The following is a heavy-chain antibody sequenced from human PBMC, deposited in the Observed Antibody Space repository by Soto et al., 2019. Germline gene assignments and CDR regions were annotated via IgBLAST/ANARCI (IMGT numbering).Heavy chain of an antibody. V-gene: IGHV2-70*01. D-gene: IGHD1-7*01. CDR3: TRSANWNYGYYFDY. CDR2: IDWEEEK. CDR1: GFSLSRKGMS. J-gene: IGHJ4*02. Sequence: ESGPTLVNPKQTLILPCAFSGFSLSRKGMSVSWIRQPPGKALEFLALIDWEEEKFSSPSLRTRLTVSKDTSKSQVVLTLTNVDPVDTAAYYCTRSANWNYGYYFDYWGQGTLVTVSS.